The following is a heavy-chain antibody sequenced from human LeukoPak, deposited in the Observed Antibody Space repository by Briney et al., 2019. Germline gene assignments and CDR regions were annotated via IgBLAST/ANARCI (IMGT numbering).Heavy chain of an antibody. CDR1: GGTFSSYA. CDR2: NIPILGIA. V-gene: IGHV1-69*04. CDR3: ARFTCYYDSSGYYQDAFDI. D-gene: IGHD3-22*01. J-gene: IGHJ3*02. Sequence: SVKVSCKASGGTFSSYAISWVRQAPGQGLEWMGRNIPILGIANYAQKFQGRVTITADKSTSTAYMELSSLRSEDTAVYYCARFTCYYDSSGYYQDAFDIWGQGTMVTVSS.